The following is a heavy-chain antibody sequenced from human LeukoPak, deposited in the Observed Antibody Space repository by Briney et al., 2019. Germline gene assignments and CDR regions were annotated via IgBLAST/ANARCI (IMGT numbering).Heavy chain of an antibody. CDR2: IYYSGST. Sequence: SETLSLTCTVSGGSISSYYWSWIRQPPGKGLEWIGYIYYSGSTNYNPSLKSRVTISADTSKNQFSLKLSSVTAADTAVYYCASDDIGYCSSTSCSHYFDYWGQGTLVTVSS. D-gene: IGHD2-2*01. J-gene: IGHJ4*02. V-gene: IGHV4-59*01. CDR1: GGSISSYY. CDR3: ASDDIGYCSSTSCSHYFDY.